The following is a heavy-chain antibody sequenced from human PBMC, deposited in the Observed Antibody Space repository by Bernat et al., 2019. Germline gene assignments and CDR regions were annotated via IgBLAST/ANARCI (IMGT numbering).Heavy chain of an antibody. CDR3: ARAKSSSSRNWFDP. D-gene: IGHD6-6*01. J-gene: IGHJ5*02. Sequence: EVQLVESGGDLVKPGGSLRLSCAAAGFNNAWMNWVRQAPGKGLEWVGRIKTKAEGGPTDYASPVKGRFTISRDNAKNSLYLQMNSLRVEDTAVYYCARAKSSSSRNWFDPWGQGTLVTVSS. V-gene: IGHV3-15*07. CDR1: GFNNAW. CDR2: IKTKAEGGPT.